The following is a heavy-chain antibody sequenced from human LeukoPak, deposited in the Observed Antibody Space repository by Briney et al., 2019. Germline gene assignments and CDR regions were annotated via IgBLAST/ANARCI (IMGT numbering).Heavy chain of an antibody. Sequence: PSETLSLTCTVSGGSISRDYWIWIRQTAGKGLEWLGRIYASGSTNYNRPLKSRVTLSVDTSKNQFSLKLTSVNAPDTAVSYCERDTYIYGSSAYYFDYWGQGTLVTVSS. CDR1: GGSISRDY. J-gene: IGHJ4*02. D-gene: IGHD5-18*01. V-gene: IGHV4-4*07. CDR2: IYASGST. CDR3: ERDTYIYGSSAYYFDY.